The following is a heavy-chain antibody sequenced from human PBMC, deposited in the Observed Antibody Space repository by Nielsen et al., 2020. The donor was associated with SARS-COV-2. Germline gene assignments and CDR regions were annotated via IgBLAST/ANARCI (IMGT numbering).Heavy chain of an antibody. Sequence: SGPTLVKPTQTLTLTCTFSGFSLSTSGVGVGWIRQPPGKALEWLALIYWDDDKRYSPSLKSRPTITKDTSKNQVVLTMTNMDPVDTATYYCAHTNSALGPLLWFGEFNEGIWFDYWGQGTLVTVSS. D-gene: IGHD3-10*01. V-gene: IGHV2-5*02. CDR3: AHTNSALGPLLWFGEFNEGIWFDY. CDR2: IYWDDDK. J-gene: IGHJ4*02. CDR1: GFSLSTSGVG.